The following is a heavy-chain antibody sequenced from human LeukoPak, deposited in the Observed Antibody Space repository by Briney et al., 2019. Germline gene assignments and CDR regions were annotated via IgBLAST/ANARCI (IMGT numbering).Heavy chain of an antibody. CDR2: IYSGGST. CDR1: GFTVSSNY. CDR3: AILPGNNDAFDI. Sequence: PGGSLRLSCAASGFTVSSNYMSWVRQAPGKGLAWVSVIYSGGSTYYADSVKGRFTISRDNSKHTLYLQMNSLRAEDTAVYYCAILPGNNDAFDIWGQGTMVTVSS. D-gene: IGHD1/OR15-1a*01. J-gene: IGHJ3*02. V-gene: IGHV3-53*01.